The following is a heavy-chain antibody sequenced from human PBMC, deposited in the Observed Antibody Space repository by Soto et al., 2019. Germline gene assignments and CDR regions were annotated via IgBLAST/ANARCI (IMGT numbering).Heavy chain of an antibody. CDR3: ARLGDYYDSSGYPTPFDY. CDR1: GGSISSYY. CDR2: IYYSGST. Sequence: SETLSLTCTVSGGSISSYYWSWIRQPPGKGLEWIGYIYYSGSTNYNPSLKSRVTISVDTSKNQFSLKLSSVTAADTAVYYCARLGDYYDSSGYPTPFDYWGQGTLVTVPS. D-gene: IGHD3-22*01. J-gene: IGHJ4*02. V-gene: IGHV4-59*08.